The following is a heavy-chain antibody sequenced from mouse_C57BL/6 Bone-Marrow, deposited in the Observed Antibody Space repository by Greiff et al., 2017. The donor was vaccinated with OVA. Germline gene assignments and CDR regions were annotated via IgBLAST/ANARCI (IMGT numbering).Heavy chain of an antibody. D-gene: IGHD2-4*01. CDR1: GYAFSSYW. CDR2: IYPGDGDT. Sequence: VQLQQSGAELVKPGASVKISCKASGYAFSSYWMNWVKQRPGKGLEWIGQIYPGDGDTNYNGKFKGKATLTADKSSSTAYMQLSSLTSEDSAVYFCARFTYDYDGAWFAYWGQGTLVTVSA. CDR3: ARFTYDYDGAWFAY. J-gene: IGHJ3*01. V-gene: IGHV1-80*01.